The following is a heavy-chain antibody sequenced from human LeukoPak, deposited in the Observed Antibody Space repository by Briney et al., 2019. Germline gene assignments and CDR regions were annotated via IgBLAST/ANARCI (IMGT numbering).Heavy chain of an antibody. V-gene: IGHV4-30-4*08. J-gene: IGHJ5*02. CDR3: VRYHCTTTTCGFDP. CDR2: VYYSGST. CDR1: GGSLSGSRFH. Sequence: PSETLSLTCSVSGGSLSGSRFHWGWVRQSPGKGLEWLGYVYYSGSTYYNPPLKSRLTISVDTSENQFSLKLISVTAADTAVYYCVRYHCTTTTCGFDPWGQGTLVTVSS. D-gene: IGHD2-2*01.